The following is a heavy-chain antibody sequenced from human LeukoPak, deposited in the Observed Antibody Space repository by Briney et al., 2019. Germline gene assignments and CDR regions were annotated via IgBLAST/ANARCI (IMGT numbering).Heavy chain of an antibody. V-gene: IGHV3-64D*09. J-gene: IGHJ4*02. D-gene: IGHD2-8*02. CDR3: VKGQEVVYAPTFDY. Sequence: GRSLRLSCAASGFTFSYYAMHWVRQAPGKGLEYVSSIGTNGISTYYADSVTGRFTISRDNSKNSLYLQMSSLRAEDTAVYYCVKGQEVVYAPTFDYWGQGTLVTVSS. CDR2: IGTNGIST. CDR1: GFTFSYYA.